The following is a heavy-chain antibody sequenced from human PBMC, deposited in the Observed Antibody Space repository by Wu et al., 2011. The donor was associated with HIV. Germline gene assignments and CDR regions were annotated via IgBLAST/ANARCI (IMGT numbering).Heavy chain of an antibody. D-gene: IGHD3-10*01. CDR3: ATGRGFGSQLPPYFDY. V-gene: IGHV1-69*14. CDR2: IMPIFGTA. Sequence: QVQLVQSGAEVKKPGSSVKVSCKASGDTFTNYAISWVRQAPGQGLEWMGRIMPIFGTANYAQKFQGRVTITAHRSTSTAYMEVSSLRSEDTAVYYCATGRGFGSQLPPYFDYWGQGTLVTVSS. J-gene: IGHJ4*02. CDR1: GDTFTNYA.